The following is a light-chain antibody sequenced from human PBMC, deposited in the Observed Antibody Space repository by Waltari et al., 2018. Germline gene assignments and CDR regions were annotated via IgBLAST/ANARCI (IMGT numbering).Light chain of an antibody. Sequence: IQMTQSPSSLSASVGDRVTITCQASQDINIFLNWFQQKPGKAPNLLIYDASNLKTGVPVRFSGSGSGTDFTCTISSLQPEDIGTYYGQQYAHPLTFGGGTTVEIK. CDR2: DAS. J-gene: IGKJ4*01. V-gene: IGKV1-33*01. CDR3: QQYAHPLT. CDR1: QDINIF.